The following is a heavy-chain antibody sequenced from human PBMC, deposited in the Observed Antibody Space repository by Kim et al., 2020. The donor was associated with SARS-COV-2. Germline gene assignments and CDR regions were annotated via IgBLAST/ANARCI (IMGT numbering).Heavy chain of an antibody. CDR1: GGSISSYY. D-gene: IGHD3-9*01. J-gene: IGHJ4*02. CDR2: IYYSGST. Sequence: SETLSLTCTVSGGSISSYYWSWIRQPPGKGLEWIGYIYYSGSTNYNPSLKSRVTISVDTSKNQFSLKLSSVTAADTAVYYCASSPNYDILTGYYAYWGQGTLVTVSS. V-gene: IGHV4-59*01. CDR3: ASSPNYDILTGYYAY.